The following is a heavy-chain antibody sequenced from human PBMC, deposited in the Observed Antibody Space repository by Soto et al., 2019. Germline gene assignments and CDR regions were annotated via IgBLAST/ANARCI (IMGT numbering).Heavy chain of an antibody. Sequence: ASWKVSCKASGYTFSDFDINWLRQAAGQGPEWMGWMNAKSGDTFSAQRLQGKFNMTWDTSLSTAYMEVGSLTSDDAAIYYCARGNPFNYAGFDVWGQGTTVTVSS. CDR3: ARGNPFNYAGFDV. D-gene: IGHD3-16*01. J-gene: IGHJ6*02. CDR1: GYTFSDFD. V-gene: IGHV1-8*01. CDR2: MNAKSGDT.